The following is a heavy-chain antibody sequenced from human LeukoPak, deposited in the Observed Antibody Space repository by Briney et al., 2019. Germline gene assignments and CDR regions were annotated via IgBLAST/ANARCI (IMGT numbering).Heavy chain of an antibody. D-gene: IGHD1-14*01. V-gene: IGHV3-21*01. CDR3: ATETIGRHYDY. Sequence: KPGGSLRLSCAASGFTFSSCGFNWVRQAPGKGLDWVSSIGPTGTDRYYADSVRGRFTISRDNAKNSMYLQMDSLRDEDTAVYYCATETIGRHYDYWGQGTLVTVSS. CDR2: IGPTGTDR. CDR1: GFTFSSCG. J-gene: IGHJ4*02.